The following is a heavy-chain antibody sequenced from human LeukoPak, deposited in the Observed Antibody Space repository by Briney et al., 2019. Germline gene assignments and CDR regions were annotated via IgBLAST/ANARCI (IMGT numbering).Heavy chain of an antibody. J-gene: IGHJ4*02. CDR1: GITLSNYG. CDR3: AKRGVVIRVILVGFHKEAYYYDS. V-gene: IGHV3-23*01. D-gene: IGHD3-22*01. CDR2: ISGSGGST. Sequence: GGSLRLSCAVSGITLSNYGMSWVRQAPGKGLEWVAGISGSGGSTTYADSVKGRFTISSDNPKNTLYLHMNNLRAEDTAVYFCAKRGVVIRVILVGFHKEAYYYDSWGQGALVTVSS.